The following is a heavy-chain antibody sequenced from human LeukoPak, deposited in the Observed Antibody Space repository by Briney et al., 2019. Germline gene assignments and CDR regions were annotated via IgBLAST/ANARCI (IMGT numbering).Heavy chain of an antibody. J-gene: IGHJ4*02. CDR2: INHSGST. D-gene: IGHD6-19*01. CDR1: GGSFSGFY. Sequence: SETLSLTCSVYGGSFSGFYWNWIRQPPGKGLEWIGEINHSGSTHYSPSLKSRLSISVDPSKNQFSLKLSSVTAADTAVYYCASSGYSSGWYASCFDYWGQGTLVTVSS. CDR3: ASSGYSSGWYASCFDY. V-gene: IGHV4-34*01.